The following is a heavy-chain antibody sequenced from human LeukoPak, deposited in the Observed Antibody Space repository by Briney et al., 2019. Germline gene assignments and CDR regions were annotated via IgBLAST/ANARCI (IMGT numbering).Heavy chain of an antibody. V-gene: IGHV1-46*01. Sequence: ASVKVSGTASRYTFTSYYIHWVRQAPGQGLEWMGIINPSGGDTSYAQKFQGRLTMTRDTSTNTVYMELTSLRSEDTAVYYCAREVMENLRFDYWGQGTLVTVSS. J-gene: IGHJ4*02. D-gene: IGHD2-21*01. CDR2: INPSGGDT. CDR1: RYTFTSYY. CDR3: AREVMENLRFDY.